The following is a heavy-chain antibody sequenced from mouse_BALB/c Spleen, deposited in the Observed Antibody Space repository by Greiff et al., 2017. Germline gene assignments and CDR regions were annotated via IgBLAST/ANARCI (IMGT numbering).Heavy chain of an antibody. Sequence: VQLQQSGAELVRPGVSVKISCKGSGYTFTDYAMHWVKQSHAKSLEWIGVISTYYGDASYNQKFKGKATMTVDKSSSTAYMELARLTSEDSAIYYCARVRYRNYYAMDYWGQGTSVTVSS. V-gene: IGHV1S137*01. CDR1: GYTFTDYA. D-gene: IGHD2-14*01. CDR2: ISTYYGDA. J-gene: IGHJ4*01. CDR3: ARVRYRNYYAMDY.